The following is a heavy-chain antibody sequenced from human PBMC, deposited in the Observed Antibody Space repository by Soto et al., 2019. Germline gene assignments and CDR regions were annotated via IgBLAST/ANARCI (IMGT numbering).Heavy chain of an antibody. Sequence: QITLKESGPTLVKPTQTLTLTCTFSGFSLSTSGVSVGWIRQPPGKALDWLALIYWDDDKRYSPSLKSRLTITNDTSKNQVVLTFTNMDPVDTATYYCARAGYSSGWYYFDYWGQGTLVTVSS. V-gene: IGHV2-5*02. D-gene: IGHD6-19*01. CDR2: IYWDDDK. J-gene: IGHJ4*02. CDR3: ARAGYSSGWYYFDY. CDR1: GFSLSTSGVS.